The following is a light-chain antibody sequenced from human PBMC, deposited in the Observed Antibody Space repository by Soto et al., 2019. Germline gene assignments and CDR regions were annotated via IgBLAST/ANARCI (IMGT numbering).Light chain of an antibody. J-gene: IGKJ1*01. CDR3: HQYSSSPGT. CDR1: QISSSR. CDR2: DAS. V-gene: IGKV1-5*01. Sequence: APVRERVTITCPASQISSSRLAWYQQKPGKAPRLLIYDASSRATGIPARFSGSGSGTEFTLTISSLEPEDFAVNYCHQYSSSPGTFGQGTKVDIK.